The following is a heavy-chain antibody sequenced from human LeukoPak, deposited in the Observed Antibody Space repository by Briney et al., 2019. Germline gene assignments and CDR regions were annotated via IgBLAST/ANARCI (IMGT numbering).Heavy chain of an antibody. J-gene: IGHJ4*02. D-gene: IGHD2-15*01. CDR3: AKSVVASETFDY. V-gene: IGHV3-23*01. Sequence: GGSLRLSCAASGFTFSSYAMSWVRQAPGKGLGWVSAISSSGGNTYYADSVKGRFTISRDNSNNTLYLQVNSLRAEDTAVYYCAKSVVASETFDYWGQGTLVTVSS. CDR1: GFTFSSYA. CDR2: ISSSGGNT.